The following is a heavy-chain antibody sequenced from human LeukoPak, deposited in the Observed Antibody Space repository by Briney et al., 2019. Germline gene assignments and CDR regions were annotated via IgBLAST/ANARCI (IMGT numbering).Heavy chain of an antibody. Sequence: SQTLSLTCTVSGGSISSGGYYWSWIRQHPGKGLAWIGFISYSGSTYYKPSLKSRVAISVDTSKNQFSLRLSSVTAADTAVYYCAAGGGSYHFDYWGQGTLVTVSS. CDR3: AAGGGSYHFDY. D-gene: IGHD1-26*01. V-gene: IGHV4-31*03. CDR1: GGSISSGGYY. J-gene: IGHJ4*02. CDR2: ISYSGST.